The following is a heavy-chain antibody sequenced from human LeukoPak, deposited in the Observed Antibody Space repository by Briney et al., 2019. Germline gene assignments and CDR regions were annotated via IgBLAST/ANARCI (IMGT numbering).Heavy chain of an antibody. CDR1: GFTFSSHG. Sequence: GGSLRLSCAASGFTFSSHGMNWVRQAPGKGLEWVSGIIPSGHTTYYADSVRGRFTISRDNSRNTLYLQMNSLRAEDTAVYYCAKVRLSSSWYDAFDIWGQGTMVTVSS. V-gene: IGHV3-23*01. D-gene: IGHD6-13*01. CDR2: IIPSGHTT. J-gene: IGHJ3*02. CDR3: AKVRLSSSWYDAFDI.